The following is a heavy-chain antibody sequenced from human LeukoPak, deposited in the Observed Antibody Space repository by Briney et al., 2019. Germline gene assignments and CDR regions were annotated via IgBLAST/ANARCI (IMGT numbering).Heavy chain of an antibody. CDR2: INPNSGDT. D-gene: IGHD1-7*01. J-gene: IGHJ4*02. CDR3: ARGYGLVGTLVDY. CDR1: GYTFTGYY. Sequence: GASVKVSCKASGYTFTGYYMHWVRQAPGQGLEWMGWINPNSGDTDYAQKLRGRVTMTRDTSISTAYMELSNLRLDDTAVYYCARGYGLVGTLVDYWGEGTLVTVSS. V-gene: IGHV1-2*02.